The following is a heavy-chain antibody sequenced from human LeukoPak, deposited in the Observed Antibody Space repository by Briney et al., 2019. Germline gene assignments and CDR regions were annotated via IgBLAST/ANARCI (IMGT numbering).Heavy chain of an antibody. Sequence: GGSLRLSCAASGFTFSSYGMHWVRQAPGKGLEWVAFIRYDGSNKHYADSVKGRFTISRDNSKNTLYLQMNSLRAEDTAVYYCAKCESGDGCAANYWGQGTLVTVSS. D-gene: IGHD5-24*01. J-gene: IGHJ4*02. CDR2: IRYDGSNK. CDR1: GFTFSSYG. CDR3: AKCESGDGCAANY. V-gene: IGHV3-30*02.